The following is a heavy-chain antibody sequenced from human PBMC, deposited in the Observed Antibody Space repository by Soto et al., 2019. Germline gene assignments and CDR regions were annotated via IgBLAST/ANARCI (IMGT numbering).Heavy chain of an antibody. V-gene: IGHV1-2*04. CDR1: GYTFTGYY. CDR3: AREEPPGGAFDI. D-gene: IGHD1-1*01. J-gene: IGHJ3*02. Sequence: ASVKVSCKASGYTFTGYYMHWVRQAPGQGLEWMGWINPNSGGTNYAQKFQGWVTISVDTSKNQFSLKLSSVTAADTAVYYCAREEPPGGAFDIWGQGTMVTVSS. CDR2: INPNSGGT.